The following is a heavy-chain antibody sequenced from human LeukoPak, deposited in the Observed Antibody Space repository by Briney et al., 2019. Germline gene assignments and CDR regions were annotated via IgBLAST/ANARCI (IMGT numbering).Heavy chain of an antibody. Sequence: GESLKISCKGSGYSFTSYWIGWVRQMPGKGLEWMGIIYPGDSDTRYSPSFQAQVTISADKYISTAYLQWSSLKASDTAMYYCARGAYCGGDCYSESWLDPWGQGTVVTVSS. CDR2: IYPGDSDT. J-gene: IGHJ5*02. CDR3: ARGAYCGGDCYSESWLDP. D-gene: IGHD2-21*02. CDR1: GYSFTSYW. V-gene: IGHV5-51*01.